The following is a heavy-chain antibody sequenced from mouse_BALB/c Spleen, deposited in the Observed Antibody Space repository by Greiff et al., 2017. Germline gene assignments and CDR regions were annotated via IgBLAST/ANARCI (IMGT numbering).Heavy chain of an antibody. Sequence: QVQLQQSGAELVKPGASVKLSCKASGYTFTSSDINWVRQRPEQGLAWIGWIFPGDGSTKYNEKFKGKATLTTDKSSSTAYMQLSRLTSEDSAVYFVARRRDYYGSSPRFAYWGQGTLVTVSA. CDR2: IFPGDGST. V-gene: IGHV1-85*01. CDR3: ARRRDYYGSSPRFAY. J-gene: IGHJ3*01. CDR1: GYTFTSSD. D-gene: IGHD1-1*01.